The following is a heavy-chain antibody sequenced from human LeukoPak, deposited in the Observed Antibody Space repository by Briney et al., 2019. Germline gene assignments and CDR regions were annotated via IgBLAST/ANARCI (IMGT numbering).Heavy chain of an antibody. CDR2: IKQDGSEK. V-gene: IGHV3-7*03. J-gene: IGHJ4*02. CDR1: GFTFSSYW. CDR3: AKGGYSS. D-gene: IGHD3-16*02. Sequence: GGSLRLSCAASGFTFSSYWMSWVRQAPGKGLEGVANIKQDGSEKYYVDSLKGRFTISRDNSKNTLYLQMNSLRAEDTAVYHCAKGGYSSWGQGTRVTVSS.